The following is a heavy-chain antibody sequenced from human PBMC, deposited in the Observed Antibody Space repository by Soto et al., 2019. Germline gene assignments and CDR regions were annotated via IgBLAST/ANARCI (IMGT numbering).Heavy chain of an antibody. CDR2: ISYDGSNK. J-gene: IGHJ5*02. CDR1: GFTFSSYG. Sequence: QVQLVESGGGVVQPGRSLRLSCAASGFTFSSYGMHWVRQAPGKGLEWVAVISYDGSNKYYADSVKGRFTISRENSKNTLYLQMNSLRAEETAVYYWAKDAILYSGRANWFDRWGQGTLVTVSS. V-gene: IGHV3-30*18. CDR3: AKDAILYSGRANWFDR. D-gene: IGHD5-12*01.